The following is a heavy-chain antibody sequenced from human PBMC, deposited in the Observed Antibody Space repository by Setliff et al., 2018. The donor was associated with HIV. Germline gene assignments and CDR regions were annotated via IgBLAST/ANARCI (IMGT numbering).Heavy chain of an antibody. J-gene: IGHJ5*02. D-gene: IGHD3-10*01. CDR1: GGSFSGYY. Sequence: SETLSLTCAVYGGSFSGYYWTWIRQPPGKGLEWIGDINHRGDTKYNPSLRSRVIISVDKSKDQFSLRLNSATAADTAVYYCARRDLTSVPTWGQGTLVTVSS. CDR3: ARRDLTSVPT. V-gene: IGHV4-34*01. CDR2: INHRGDT.